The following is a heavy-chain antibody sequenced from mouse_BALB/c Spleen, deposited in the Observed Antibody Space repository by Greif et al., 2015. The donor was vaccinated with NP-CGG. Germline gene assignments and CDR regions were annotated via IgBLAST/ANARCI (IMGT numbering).Heavy chain of an antibody. CDR1: GFTFSSYT. V-gene: IGHV5-6-4*01. CDR3: TRDRGDNYDAMDY. J-gene: IGHJ4*01. D-gene: IGHD1-3*01. Sequence: EVNVVESGGGLVKPGGSLKLSCAASGFTFSSYTMSWVRQTPEKRLEWVATISSGGSYTYYPDSVKGRFTISRDNAKNTLYLQMSSLKSEDTAMYYCTRDRGDNYDAMDYWGQGTSVTVSS. CDR2: ISSGGSYT.